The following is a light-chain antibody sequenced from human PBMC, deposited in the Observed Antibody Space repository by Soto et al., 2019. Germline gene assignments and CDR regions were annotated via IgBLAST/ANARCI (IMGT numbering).Light chain of an antibody. CDR2: EVT. Sequence: QSVLTQPASVSGSPGQTITISCTGTSSDVGGYNAVSWYQRHPGEAPQLIIYEVTHRPSGVSDRFSASKSGNTASLTISGLQAEDEADYYCNSFRVNRLYVFGTGTKVTVL. CDR1: SSDVGGYNA. CDR3: NSFRVNRLYV. J-gene: IGLJ1*01. V-gene: IGLV2-14*01.